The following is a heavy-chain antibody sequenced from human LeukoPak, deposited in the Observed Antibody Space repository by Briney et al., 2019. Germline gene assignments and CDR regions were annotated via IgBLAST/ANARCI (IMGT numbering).Heavy chain of an antibody. CDR3: ARRYYYGSGIMVPRGGFDP. D-gene: IGHD3-10*01. CDR1: GGSFSGYY. V-gene: IGHV4-34*01. CDR2: INHGGST. J-gene: IGHJ5*02. Sequence: PSETLSLTCAVYGGSFSGYYWSWIRQPPGKGLEWIGEINHGGSTNYNPSLKSRVTISVDTSKNQFSLKLSSVTAADTAVYYCARRYYYGSGIMVPRGGFDPWGQGTLVTVSS.